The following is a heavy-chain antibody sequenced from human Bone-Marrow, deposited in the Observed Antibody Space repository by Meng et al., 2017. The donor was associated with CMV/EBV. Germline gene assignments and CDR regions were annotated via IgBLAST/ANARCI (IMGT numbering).Heavy chain of an antibody. J-gene: IGHJ5*02. Sequence: GESLKISCAASGFIDSSNYMSWVRQAPGKGLEWVSVIYSGGNTYYADSVKGRFTISRDNSKNTLYLQMKSLRVEDTAVYYCARAHGSVSWFDPWGQGTLVIVSS. D-gene: IGHD6-25*01. V-gene: IGHV3-53*01. CDR3: ARAHGSVSWFDP. CDR2: IYSGGNT. CDR1: GFIDSSNY.